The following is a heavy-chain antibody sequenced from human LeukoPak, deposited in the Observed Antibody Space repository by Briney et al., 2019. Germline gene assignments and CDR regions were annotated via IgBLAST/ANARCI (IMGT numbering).Heavy chain of an antibody. CDR3: ARVGYSYVFFDY. V-gene: IGHV3-53*01. Sequence: GGSLRLSCAASGFTVSSNYMGWVRQAPGKGLEWVSVIYSGGSTYYADSVKGRFTISRDNSKNTLYLQMNSLRAEDTAVYYCARVGYSYVFFDYWGQGTLVTVSS. CDR2: IYSGGST. J-gene: IGHJ4*02. CDR1: GFTVSSNY. D-gene: IGHD5-18*01.